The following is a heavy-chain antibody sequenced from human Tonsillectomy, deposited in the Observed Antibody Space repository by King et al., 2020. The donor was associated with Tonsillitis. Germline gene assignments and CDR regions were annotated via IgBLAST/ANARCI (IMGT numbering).Heavy chain of an antibody. CDR2: TRNKANSYTT. J-gene: IGHJ3*02. CDR1: GFTFSDHY. V-gene: IGHV3-72*01. CDR3: AHSRGYYDYDELDI. D-gene: IGHD3-22*01. Sequence: VQLVESGGGLVQPGGSLRLSCAVSGFTFSDHYIDWVRQAPGKGLEWVGRTRNKANSYTTEYAASVKGRVTISRDDSKKSVYLQMNILKTEDTAVYYCAHSRGYYDYDELDIWGQGTMVTVS.